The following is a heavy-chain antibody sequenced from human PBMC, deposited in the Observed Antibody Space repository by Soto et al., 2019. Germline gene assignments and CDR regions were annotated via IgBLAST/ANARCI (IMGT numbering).Heavy chain of an antibody. V-gene: IGHV1-18*01. CDR1: GYTFSSYG. CDR3: ARDRLNCGGDCYYFDY. Sequence: ASVKVSCKASGYTFSSYGISWVGQAPGQGLEWMGWISAYNGNTNYAQKLQGRVTMTTDTSTSTAYMELRSLRSDDTAVYYCARDRLNCGGDCYYFDYWGQGTLVTVSS. CDR2: ISAYNGNT. J-gene: IGHJ4*02. D-gene: IGHD2-21*02.